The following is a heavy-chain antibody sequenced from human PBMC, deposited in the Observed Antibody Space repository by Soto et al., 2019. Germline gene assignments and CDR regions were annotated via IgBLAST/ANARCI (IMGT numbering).Heavy chain of an antibody. CDR2: VDHSGRT. Sequence: SETLSLTCAVSGYSINSDYYWGWIRQPPGRGLEWIGSVDHSGRTYYSPSLRSRLTIFIDTSKNQFSLRLTSVTAADTAMYFCAKKGYYPSGKINLFDSWGPGTLVTVSS. V-gene: IGHV4-38-2*01. CDR3: AKKGYYPSGKINLFDS. D-gene: IGHD3-10*01. J-gene: IGHJ4*02. CDR1: GYSINSDYY.